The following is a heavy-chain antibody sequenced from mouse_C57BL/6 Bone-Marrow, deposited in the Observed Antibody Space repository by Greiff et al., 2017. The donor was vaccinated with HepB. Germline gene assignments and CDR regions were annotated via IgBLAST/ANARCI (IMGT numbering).Heavy chain of an antibody. CDR2: IDTSDSSN. D-gene: IGHD2-1*01. V-gene: IGHV1-59*01. CDR1: GYTFTSYW. J-gene: IGHJ2*01. Sequence: VQLQQPGAELVRPGTSVKLSCKASGYTFTSYWMNWVKQRPGQGLEWIGVIDTSDSSNNYKQKVKGKTTMTVDTSYSTAYMQLSRLTSEDSAVCDCYGNYFDYWGQGTTLSVSS. CDR3: YGNYFDY.